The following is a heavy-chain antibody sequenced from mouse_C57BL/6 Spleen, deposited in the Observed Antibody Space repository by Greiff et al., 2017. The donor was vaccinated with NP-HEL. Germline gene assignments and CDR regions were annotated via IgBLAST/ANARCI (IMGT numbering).Heavy chain of an antibody. J-gene: IGHJ2*01. D-gene: IGHD1-1*01. CDR2: IRSKSNNYAT. CDR3: VRQTGSLLGDY. V-gene: IGHV10-1*01. CDR1: GFSFNTYA. Sequence: EVQLVESGGGLVQPKGSLKLSCAASGFSFNTYAMNWVRQAPGKGLEWVARIRSKSNNYATYYADSVKDRFTISRDDSESMLYLQMNNLKTEDTAMYYCVRQTGSLLGDYWGQGTTLTVSS.